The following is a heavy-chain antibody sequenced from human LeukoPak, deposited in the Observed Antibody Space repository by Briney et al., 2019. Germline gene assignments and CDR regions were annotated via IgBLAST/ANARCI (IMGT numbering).Heavy chain of an antibody. CDR1: GCSFTSYW. D-gene: IGHD6-19*01. CDR3: ARSQWLANFDY. J-gene: IGHJ4*02. V-gene: IGHV5-51*01. Sequence: GESLKISCKGSGCSFTSYWIGWVRQMPGKGLEWMGIIYPGDSDTRYSPSFQGRVTISADKSISTAYLQWSSLKASDTAMYYCARSQWLANFDYWGQGTLVTVSS. CDR2: IYPGDSDT.